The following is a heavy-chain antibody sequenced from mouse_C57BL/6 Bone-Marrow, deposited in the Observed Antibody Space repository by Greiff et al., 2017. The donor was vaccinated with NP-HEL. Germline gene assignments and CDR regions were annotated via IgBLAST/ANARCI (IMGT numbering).Heavy chain of an antibody. CDR2: IYPGNRDT. CDR1: GYTFTSYW. V-gene: IGHV1-5*01. Sequence: EVQLQQSGTVLARPGASVKMSCKTSGYTFTSYWMHWVKQRPGQGLAWIGAIYPGNRDTSYNQKFKGKAKLTAVPSASTAYMELSSLTNEDSAVYYGTRDDYDGDYYAMDYWGQGTSGTVSS. J-gene: IGHJ4*01. D-gene: IGHD2-4*01. CDR3: TRDDYDGDYYAMDY.